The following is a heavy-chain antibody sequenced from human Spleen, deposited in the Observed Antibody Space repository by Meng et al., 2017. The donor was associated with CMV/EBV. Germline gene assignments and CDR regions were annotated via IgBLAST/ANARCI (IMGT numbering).Heavy chain of an antibody. V-gene: IGHV3-30-3*01. D-gene: IGHD6-19*01. J-gene: IGHJ4*02. CDR1: GFSFSSFA. CDR3: ARGGIAVAGESYFDF. CDR2: MSSDGSNE. Sequence: GGSLRLSCAASGFSFSSFAMHWVRQAPGKGLEWVAVMSSDGSNEYYADSVKGRFSISRDNSRNTLYLQMNSLRAEDTAVYYCARGGIAVAGESYFDFWGQGTLVTVSS.